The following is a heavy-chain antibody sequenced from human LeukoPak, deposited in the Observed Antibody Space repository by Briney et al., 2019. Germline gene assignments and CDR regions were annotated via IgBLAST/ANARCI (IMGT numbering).Heavy chain of an antibody. D-gene: IGHD1-26*01. CDR2: IYPGDSDT. CDR1: GYSFTSYW. Sequence: GESLKISCKGSGYSFTSYWLGWVRQKPGKGLEWMGIIYPGDSDTRYSPSFEGHISIAVDKSITTAYLWWSSLKASDTAMYYCASQLVQWGYWGQGTLVTVSS. J-gene: IGHJ4*02. CDR3: ASQLVQWGY. V-gene: IGHV5-51*01.